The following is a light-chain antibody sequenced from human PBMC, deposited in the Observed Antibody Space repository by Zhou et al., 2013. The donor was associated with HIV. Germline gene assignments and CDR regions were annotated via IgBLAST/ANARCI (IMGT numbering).Light chain of an antibody. Sequence: DIVMTQTPLSLPVTPGEPASISCRSSESLLDSDDGNTYLDWYLQKPGQSPQLLIYLGSIRASGVPDRFSGSGSGTDFTLKISRVEAEDVGVYYCMQAVETFTFGGGTKVEIK. CDR2: LGS. CDR3: MQAVETFT. J-gene: IGKJ4*01. V-gene: IGKV2-28*01. CDR1: ESLLDSDDGNTY.